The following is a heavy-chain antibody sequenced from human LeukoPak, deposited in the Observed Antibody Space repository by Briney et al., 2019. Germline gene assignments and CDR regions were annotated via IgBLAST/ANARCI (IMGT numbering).Heavy chain of an antibody. J-gene: IGHJ4*02. CDR2: INAGNSNT. D-gene: IGHD6-19*01. Sequence: GASVKVSCKASGYTFTSYAMHWVRQAPGQRLEWMGWINAGNSNTKYSQKFQGRVTITPDTSASTAYMELSSLRSEDTAVYYCASGYSSGWYGYWGQGTLVTVSS. V-gene: IGHV1-3*01. CDR1: GYTFTSYA. CDR3: ASGYSSGWYGY.